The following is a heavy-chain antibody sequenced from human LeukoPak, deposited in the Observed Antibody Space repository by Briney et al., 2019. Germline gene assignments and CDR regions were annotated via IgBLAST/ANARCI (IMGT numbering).Heavy chain of an antibody. V-gene: IGHV4-39*07. CDR1: GGSISSSSYY. Sequence: SETLSLTCTVSGGSISSSSYYWGWIRQPPGKGLDWIGSIYYSGSTHYNPSLKSRVTISVDTSKNQFSLKLSSVTAADTAVYYCASSLYSGSYGAADYWGQGTLVTVSS. J-gene: IGHJ4*02. CDR3: ASSLYSGSYGAADY. D-gene: IGHD1-26*01. CDR2: IYYSGST.